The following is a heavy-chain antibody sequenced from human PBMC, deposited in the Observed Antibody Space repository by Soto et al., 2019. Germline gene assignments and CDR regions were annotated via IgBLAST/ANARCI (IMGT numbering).Heavy chain of an antibody. CDR2: INPNSGGT. V-gene: IGHV1-2*04. J-gene: IGHJ4*02. CDR3: ASVRVVEAATNFDS. D-gene: IGHD2-15*01. CDR1: GYTFTGYY. Sequence: ASVKVSCKASGYTFTGYYMHWVRQAPGQGLEWMGWINPNSGGTNYAQKFQGWVTMTRDTSISTAYMELSSLRAEDTAVYYCASVRVVEAATNFDSWGQGTLVTVSS.